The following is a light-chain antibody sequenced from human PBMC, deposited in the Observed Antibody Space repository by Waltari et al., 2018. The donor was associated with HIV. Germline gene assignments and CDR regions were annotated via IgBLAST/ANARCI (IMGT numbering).Light chain of an antibody. CDR2: DVS. Sequence: QSALPHPPSVSRSPGQSITLSCPGTSRPAGGYHYSSWYQQHPGKAPKLMIYDVSNRPSGVSNRFSGSKSGNTASLTISGLQAEDEADYYCSSYTSSSTLVFGGGTKLTVL. J-gene: IGLJ2*01. CDR1: SRPAGGYHY. CDR3: SSYTSSSTLV. V-gene: IGLV2-14*03.